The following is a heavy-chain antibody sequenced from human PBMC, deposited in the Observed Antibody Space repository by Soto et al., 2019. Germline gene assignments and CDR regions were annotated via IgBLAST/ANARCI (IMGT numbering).Heavy chain of an antibody. CDR1: GGTFSSYT. Sequence: QVQLVQSGAEVKKPGSSVKVSCKASGGTFSSYTISWVRQAPGQGLEWMGRIIPILGIANNAQKFQGRVTITGDESRRPAYMELRSLRSKGRAEDYGARGTASAGHDFEYWGQGILVSASS. CDR2: IIPILGIA. D-gene: IGHD6-19*01. CDR3: ARGTASAGHDFEY. J-gene: IGHJ4*02. V-gene: IGHV1-69*02.